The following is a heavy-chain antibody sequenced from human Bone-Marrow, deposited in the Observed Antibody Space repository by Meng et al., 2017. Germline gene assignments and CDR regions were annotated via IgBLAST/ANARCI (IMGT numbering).Heavy chain of an antibody. CDR2: ITFDGSQK. Sequence: QVQRVESGGGVVQSGRSLRLSCAASGFSISTYGMHWVRQAPGKGLEWVAVITFDGSQKKYADSVKGRFTISRDTSKNTMYLQMNSLRTEDTAVYFCAKDQTDGDRHFDYWGQGTLVTVSS. CDR3: AKDQTDGDRHFDY. D-gene: IGHD4-17*01. J-gene: IGHJ4*02. V-gene: IGHV3-30*18. CDR1: GFSISTYG.